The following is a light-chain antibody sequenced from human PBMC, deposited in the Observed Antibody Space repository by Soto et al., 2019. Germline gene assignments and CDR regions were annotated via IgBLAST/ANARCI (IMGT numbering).Light chain of an antibody. Sequence: EIVLTQSPGTLSLSPGDRATLSCRARQSVSSSYLAWYQQKPGQAPRLLIYGASSRATGIPDRFSGSGSGTDFTLTISILEPEDFAVYYCQQYGSSPNTFGQGTKLEIK. CDR2: GAS. CDR1: QSVSSSY. J-gene: IGKJ2*01. CDR3: QQYGSSPNT. V-gene: IGKV3-20*01.